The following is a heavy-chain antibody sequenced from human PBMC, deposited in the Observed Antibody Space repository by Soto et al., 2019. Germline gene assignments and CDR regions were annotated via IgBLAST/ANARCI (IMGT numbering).Heavy chain of an antibody. D-gene: IGHD2-15*01. CDR2: IIPIFGTA. Sequence: QVQLVQSGAEVKKPGSSVKVSCKASGGTFSSYAISWVRQAPGQGLEWMGGIIPIFGTANYAQKFQGRVTSTADESTSKAYMELSSLRSEETAVYYCAGYCSGGSCYYYAIDIWGQGTMVTVSS. V-gene: IGHV1-69*01. J-gene: IGHJ3*02. CDR3: AGYCSGGSCYYYAIDI. CDR1: GGTFSSYA.